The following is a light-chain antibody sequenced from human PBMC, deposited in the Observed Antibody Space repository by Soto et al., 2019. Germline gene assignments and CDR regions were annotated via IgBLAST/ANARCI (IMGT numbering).Light chain of an antibody. CDR1: QSVSSN. Sequence: EIVMTQSPATLSVSPGERATLSCRASQSVSSNLAWYQQKPGKAPRLLIYGESTRATGIPARFSGSGSGTEFTLTISSLQSEDFAVYYCQQYNNWPPGTFGQGTKVEI. CDR3: QQYNNWPPGT. J-gene: IGKJ1*01. V-gene: IGKV3-15*01. CDR2: GES.